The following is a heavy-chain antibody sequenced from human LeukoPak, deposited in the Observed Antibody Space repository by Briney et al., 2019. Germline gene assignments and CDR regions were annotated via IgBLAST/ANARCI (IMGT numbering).Heavy chain of an antibody. Sequence: PGASLRLSCAASGFTFSSSGTSWVSPEAGKGMEWGSTISGNAFNTYYAESVQGRFTISRDNSANTIYLQMNSLRAEDTALYYCAKHSGSYFIYYVDSWGQGTPVTVSS. V-gene: IGHV3-23*01. J-gene: IGHJ4*02. CDR1: GFTFSSSG. D-gene: IGHD1-26*01. CDR3: AKHSGSYFIYYVDS. CDR2: ISGNAFNT.